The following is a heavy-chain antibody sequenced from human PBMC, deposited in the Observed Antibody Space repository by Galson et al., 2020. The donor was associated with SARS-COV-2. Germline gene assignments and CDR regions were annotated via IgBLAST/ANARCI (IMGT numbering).Heavy chain of an antibody. CDR1: GYTFTSYG. Sequence: ASVKVSCKASGYTFTSYGISWVRQAPGQGLEWMGWISAYNGNTNYAQKLQGRVTMTTDTSTSTAYMELRSLRSDDTAVYYCARDSMVVAATFARIWFDPWGQGTLVTVSS. J-gene: IGHJ5*02. D-gene: IGHD2-15*01. V-gene: IGHV1-18*04. CDR3: ARDSMVVAATFARIWFDP. CDR2: ISAYNGNT.